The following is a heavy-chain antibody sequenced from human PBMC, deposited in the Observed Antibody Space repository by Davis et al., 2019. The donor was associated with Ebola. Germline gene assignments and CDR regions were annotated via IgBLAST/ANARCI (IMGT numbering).Heavy chain of an antibody. J-gene: IGHJ6*02. CDR2: ISSSGSTI. CDR3: ARGSQILEWLGGYGMDV. CDR1: GFTFSSYE. Sequence: GGSLRLSCAASGFTFSSYEMNWVRQAPGKGLEWVSYISSSGSTIYYADSVKGRFTISRDNAKNSLYLQMNSLRAEDTAVYYCARGSQILEWLGGYGMDVWGQGTTVTVSS. D-gene: IGHD3-3*01. V-gene: IGHV3-48*03.